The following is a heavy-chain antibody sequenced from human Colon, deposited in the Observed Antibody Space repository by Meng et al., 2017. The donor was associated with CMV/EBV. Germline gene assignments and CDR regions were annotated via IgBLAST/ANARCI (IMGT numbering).Heavy chain of an antibody. Sequence: SEPLSLTCAVYGGSFSGYYWSWIRQPPGKGLGWIGEINHSGSTNYNPSLKSRVTISVDTSKNQFSLKLSSVTAADTTVYYCARRPITIFGVVQAFDIWGQGTMVTVSS. CDR3: ARRPITIFGVVQAFDI. CDR1: GGSFSGYY. CDR2: INHSGST. J-gene: IGHJ3*02. V-gene: IGHV4-34*01. D-gene: IGHD3-3*01.